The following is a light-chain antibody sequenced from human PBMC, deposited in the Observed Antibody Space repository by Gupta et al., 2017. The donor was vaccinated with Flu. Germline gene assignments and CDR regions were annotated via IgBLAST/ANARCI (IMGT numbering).Light chain of an antibody. V-gene: IGKV1-9*01. J-gene: IGKJ2*01. CDR3: QQLNSFPYT. Sequence: TPLTQSLSFLSASVGDRVTITCRASQGISPYSAWYQQKPGKAPRLLIYAAFNLQSGVPSRFSGSGSGPEFTLTINSLQPEDFATYYCQQLNSFPYTFGQGTKLEIK. CDR1: QGISPY. CDR2: AAF.